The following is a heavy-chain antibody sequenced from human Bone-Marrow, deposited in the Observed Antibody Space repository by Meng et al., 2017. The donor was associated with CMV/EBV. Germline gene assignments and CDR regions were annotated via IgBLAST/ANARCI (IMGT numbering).Heavy chain of an antibody. CDR2: ISGSGGST. V-gene: IGHV3-23*01. Sequence: GEPLQISRAASGLPFRSYSMNWVRQAPGKGLEWVSAISGSGGSTYYADSVKGRFTISRDNSKNTLYLQMNSLRAEDTAVYYCAKGKGYCTNGVCYTGYYYYGMDVWGQGTTVTVSS. J-gene: IGHJ6*02. CDR1: GLPFRSYS. CDR3: AKGKGYCTNGVCYTGYYYYGMDV. D-gene: IGHD2-8*01.